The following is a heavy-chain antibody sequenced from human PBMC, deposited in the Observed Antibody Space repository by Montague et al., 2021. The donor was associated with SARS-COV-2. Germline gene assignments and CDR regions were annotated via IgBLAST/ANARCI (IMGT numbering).Heavy chain of an antibody. D-gene: IGHD3-10*01. CDR3: ARASYYYGSGRDKGLNWFDP. CDR2: ISYDGSNK. V-gene: IGHV3-30*04. J-gene: IGHJ5*02. Sequence: SLRLSCAASGFPFSSYAMHWVRQAPGKGLEWVAVISYDGSNKYYADSVKGRFTISRDNSKNTLYLQMNSLRAEDTAVYYCARASYYYGSGRDKGLNWFDPWGQGTLVTVSS. CDR1: GFPFSSYA.